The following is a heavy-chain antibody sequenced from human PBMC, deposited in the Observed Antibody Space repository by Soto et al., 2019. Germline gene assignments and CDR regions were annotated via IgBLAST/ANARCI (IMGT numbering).Heavy chain of an antibody. Sequence: QVQLVQSGAEVKKPGSSVKVSCKASGGTFSSYAISWVRQAPGQGLEWMGGIIPIFGTANYAKKFQGRVTNTADESTSTAYMELSSLRSEDTAMYYCARDVIAAAGTAGWGQGTLVTVSS. CDR3: ARDVIAAAGTAG. D-gene: IGHD6-13*01. CDR1: GGTFSSYA. V-gene: IGHV1-69*12. CDR2: IIPIFGTA. J-gene: IGHJ4*02.